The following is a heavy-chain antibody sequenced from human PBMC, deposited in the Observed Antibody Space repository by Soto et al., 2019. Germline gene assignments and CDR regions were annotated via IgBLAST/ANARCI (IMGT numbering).Heavy chain of an antibody. J-gene: IGHJ6*03. Sequence: ASVKVSCKASGYTFTSYDINWVRQATGQGLEWMGWMNPNSGNTGYAQKFQGRVTMTRNTSISTAYMELSSLRSEDTAVYYCAREVSGYELYYYYMDVWGKGTTVTVSS. CDR2: MNPNSGNT. CDR1: GYTFTSYD. V-gene: IGHV1-8*01. D-gene: IGHD5-12*01. CDR3: AREVSGYELYYYYMDV.